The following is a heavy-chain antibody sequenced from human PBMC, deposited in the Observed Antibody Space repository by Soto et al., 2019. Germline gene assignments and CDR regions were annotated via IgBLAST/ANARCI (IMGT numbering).Heavy chain of an antibody. J-gene: IGHJ4*02. CDR2: IRGRGATT. CDR3: AKDVNYDVLAGYYYY. V-gene: IGHV3-23*01. CDR1: DFTLSSYG. Sequence: EVQLLESGGGLVQPGGSLRLSCAASDFTLSSYGMTWVRQPPGKGLEWVSTIRGRGATTYYADSVKGRFTISRDDSKNTLYLQMNSLRVDDTAEYFCAKDVNYDVLAGYYYYWGQGTRVTVSS. D-gene: IGHD3-9*01.